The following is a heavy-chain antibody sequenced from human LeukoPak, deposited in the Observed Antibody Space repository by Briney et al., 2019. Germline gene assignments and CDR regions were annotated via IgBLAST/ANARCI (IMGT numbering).Heavy chain of an antibody. J-gene: IGHJ4*02. CDR3: ARFSSGCSTSSCYLTY. CDR2: IHDTRST. Sequence: KSSETLSLTCSVSGGSLSSHYWSWIRQPPGKGLELIGHIHDTRSTFYNPSLRGRVTISLDTSNNQFSLKLTSMTAADTAVYYCARFSSGCSTSSCYLTYWGQGTLVTVS. V-gene: IGHV4-59*11. CDR1: GGSLSSHY. D-gene: IGHD2-2*01.